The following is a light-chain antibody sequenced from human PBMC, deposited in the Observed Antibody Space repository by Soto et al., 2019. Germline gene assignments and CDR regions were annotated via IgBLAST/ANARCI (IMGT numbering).Light chain of an antibody. CDR2: AAS. CDR3: QQSYTTPRT. J-gene: IGKJ1*01. CDR1: QNIKNS. V-gene: IGKV1-39*01. Sequence: IQMTQSPSSLSASVGDRVTITCRASQNIKNSVNWYQQTLGKAPRFLIYAASTLQSGVPSRFSGSGSGTDFTLTISSLQPEDVATYYCQQSYTTPRTFGLGTKVEIK.